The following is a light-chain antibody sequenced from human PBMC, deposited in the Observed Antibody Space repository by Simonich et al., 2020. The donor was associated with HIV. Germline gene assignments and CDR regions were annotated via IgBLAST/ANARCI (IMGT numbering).Light chain of an antibody. V-gene: IGKV3-15*01. Sequence: IVMTQSPATLSVSPGERATLSCRASQSVSSNLAWYQQKPGPAPRLLIYGASTRATGIPARVSGSGSGTEFTLTISSMQSEDFAVYYCQQYNNWPPYTFGQGTKLEIK. CDR3: QQYNNWPPYT. CDR2: GAS. CDR1: QSVSSN. J-gene: IGKJ2*01.